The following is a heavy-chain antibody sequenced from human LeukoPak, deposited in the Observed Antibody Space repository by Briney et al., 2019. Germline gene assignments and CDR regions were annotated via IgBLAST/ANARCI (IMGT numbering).Heavy chain of an antibody. CDR3: AKSFDFSNGHSPILTPFDS. V-gene: IGHV3-23*01. Sequence: GGSLRLSCAASGFTFSSSAMSWVRQAPGKGLEWVSSISARGISTYYAGSVKGRFTISRDNSKNTLYLQMNSLRGDDIGVYYCAKSFDFSNGHSPILTPFDSWGQGTLVSVSS. CDR1: GFTFSSSA. D-gene: IGHD3-3*01. CDR2: ISARGIST. J-gene: IGHJ4*02.